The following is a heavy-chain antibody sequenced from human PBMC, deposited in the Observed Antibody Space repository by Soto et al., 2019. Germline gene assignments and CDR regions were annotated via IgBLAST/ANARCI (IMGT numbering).Heavy chain of an antibody. D-gene: IGHD6-13*01. CDR3: AKNHLYGTSWYGVSDY. CDR1: GFTFRNFA. Sequence: EVQLLESGGGLVQPGGSLRLSCAASGFTFRNFAMNWVRQAPGKGLEWVSSITSGGSTFYVDSVKGRFTIARDNSKDTRYLQMSSLRAEDTAVYYCAKNHLYGTSWYGVSDYWCQGSLVTVSS. V-gene: IGHV3-23*01. CDR2: ITSGGST. J-gene: IGHJ4*02.